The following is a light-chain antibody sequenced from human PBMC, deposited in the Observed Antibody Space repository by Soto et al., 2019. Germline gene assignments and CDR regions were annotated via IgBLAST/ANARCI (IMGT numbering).Light chain of an antibody. J-gene: IGKJ3*01. CDR2: GAS. CDR3: QQLNTFPPFFT. Sequence: DIPLTQSPSFLSASVGDRVTITCRASQGIRSYLAWYQQRPGKAPELLIYGASTLRPGGASRFSGSGSGTEFTLTLSSLQPEDFATYFCQQLNTFPPFFTFGPGTKVDIK. CDR1: QGIRSY. V-gene: IGKV1-9*01.